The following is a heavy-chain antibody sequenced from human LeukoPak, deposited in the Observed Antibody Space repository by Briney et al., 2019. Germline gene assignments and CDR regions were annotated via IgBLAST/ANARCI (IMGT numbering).Heavy chain of an antibody. CDR3: ARGGGYYDSSGYYLWDY. D-gene: IGHD3-22*01. CDR1: GYTFTSYG. V-gene: IGHV1-18*01. CDR2: ISAYNGNT. Sequence: ASVKVSCKASGYTFTSYGISGVRQAPGQGLEWMGWISAYNGNTNYAQKLQGRVTMTTDTSTSKDYMELRSLRSDDTAVYYCARGGGYYDSSGYYLWDYWGQGTLVTVSS. J-gene: IGHJ4*02.